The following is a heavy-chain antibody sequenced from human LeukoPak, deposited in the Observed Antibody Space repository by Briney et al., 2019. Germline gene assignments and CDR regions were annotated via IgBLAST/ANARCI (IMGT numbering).Heavy chain of an antibody. CDR2: ISWNSENV. CDR3: AKSGTYSSSSGYIDS. D-gene: IGHD6-6*01. J-gene: IGHJ4*02. CDR1: GFTFNNYA. Sequence: GRSLRLSCAASGFTFNNYAMHWVRQAPGKGLEWVSSISWNSENVDYADSVKGRFTLSRDNAKNSLFLQMNSLRPEDTALYYCAKSGTYSSSSGYIDSWGQGTLVTVSS. V-gene: IGHV3-9*01.